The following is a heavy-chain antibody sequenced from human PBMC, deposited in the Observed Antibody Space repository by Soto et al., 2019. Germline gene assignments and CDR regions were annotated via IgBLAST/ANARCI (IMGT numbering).Heavy chain of an antibody. V-gene: IGHV3-11*05. D-gene: IGHD6-13*01. Sequence: QVQLVESGGGLVKPGGSGRLSCAVSGFTFSDYYMTWIRQAPGTGLEWVSYISSSTRHTNYADSVKGRFTISRDNAKNSLFLQMNSLRAEDTAVYYCVRGRGAAADYFDFWGQGTLVTVSS. CDR1: GFTFSDYY. J-gene: IGHJ4*02. CDR3: VRGRGAAADYFDF. CDR2: ISSSTRHT.